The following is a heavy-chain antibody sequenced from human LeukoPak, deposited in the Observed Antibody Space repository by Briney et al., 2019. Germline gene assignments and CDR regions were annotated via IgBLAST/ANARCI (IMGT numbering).Heavy chain of an antibody. CDR1: GGTFSSYA. V-gene: IGHV1-69*05. CDR2: IIPIFGTP. CDR3: ARARQGLNDFDY. J-gene: IGHJ4*02. Sequence: ASVKVSCKASGGTFSSYAISWVRQAPGQGLEWMVGIIPIFGTPNYAQKFQGRVTITTDESTSTAYMELSSLRSEDTAVYYCARARQGLNDFDYWGQGTLVTVSS.